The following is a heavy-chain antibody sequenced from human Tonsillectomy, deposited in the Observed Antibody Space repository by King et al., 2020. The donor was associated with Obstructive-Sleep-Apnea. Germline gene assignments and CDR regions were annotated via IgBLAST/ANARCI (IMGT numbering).Heavy chain of an antibody. CDR3: ARHLDYGDYVEKVFEY. Sequence: VQLVESGGGVVQPGRSLRLSSAASGFTSSSYAMHWVRQDPGKELEWVAEIAYDGSNKYHTDSVKGRFIISRDDSKNTLYLQMNSLRAEDTAVYYCARHLDYGDYVEKVFEYWGQGTLVTVSS. D-gene: IGHD4-17*01. V-gene: IGHV3-30*04. CDR2: IAYDGSNK. J-gene: IGHJ4*02. CDR1: GFTSSSYA.